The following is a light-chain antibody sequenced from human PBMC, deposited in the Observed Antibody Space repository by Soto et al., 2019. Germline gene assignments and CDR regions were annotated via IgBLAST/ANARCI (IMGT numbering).Light chain of an antibody. J-gene: IGKJ4*01. V-gene: IGKV3-15*01. CDR1: QSVSSN. Sequence: EIVMTQSPATLSVSPGERATLSCRASQSVSSNLVWYQQKPGQAPRLLIYGASTRATGIPARFSGSGSGTEFTLTISSLQSEDFAVYYCQQYSNWPSLTFGGGTKVEIK. CDR3: QQYSNWPSLT. CDR2: GAS.